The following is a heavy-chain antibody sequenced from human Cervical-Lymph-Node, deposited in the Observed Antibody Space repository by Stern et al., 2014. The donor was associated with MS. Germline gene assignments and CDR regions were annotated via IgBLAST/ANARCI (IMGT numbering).Heavy chain of an antibody. CDR2: VNPTDGRT. J-gene: IGHJ1*01. CDR3: ANPLPYAN. D-gene: IGHD4-17*01. V-gene: IGHV1-46*03. CDR1: GDTFASYP. Sequence: QEQLVQSGAEVKKPGASVKVSCKASGDTFASYPIHWLRQAPGQGPVWMGIVNPTDGRTTYAQTFQGRVTMTRDTSTRTVYMELSSLRVEDTAMYFCANPLPYANWGQGTRVTVSS.